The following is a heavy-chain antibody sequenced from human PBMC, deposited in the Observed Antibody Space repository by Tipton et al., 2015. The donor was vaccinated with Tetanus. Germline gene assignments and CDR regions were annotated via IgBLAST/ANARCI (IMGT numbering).Heavy chain of an antibody. Sequence: TLSLTCAVYDGSISDYYWSWIRQSPGKGLEWIAEINQRGSTNYNPSLKSRVTMSIDKSKNQFSLQLSSVTAADTAVYYCARGRRGGGSCPPMLGYWGQGTLVTVSS. D-gene: IGHD2-15*01. CDR3: ARGRRGGGSCPPMLGY. CDR2: INQRGST. CDR1: DGSISDYY. J-gene: IGHJ4*02. V-gene: IGHV4-34*01.